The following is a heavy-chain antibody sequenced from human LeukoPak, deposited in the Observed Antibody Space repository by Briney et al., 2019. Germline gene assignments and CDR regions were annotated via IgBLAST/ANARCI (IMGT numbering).Heavy chain of an antibody. CDR1: GGSFSGYY. D-gene: IGHD1-7*01. Sequence: PSETLSLTCAVYGGSFSGYYWSRIRQPPGKGLEWIGEINHSGSTNYNPSLKSRVTISVDTSKNQFSLKLSSVTAADTAVYYCARVGWSRTKDWFDPWGQGTLVTVSS. CDR2: INHSGST. J-gene: IGHJ5*02. CDR3: ARVGWSRTKDWFDP. V-gene: IGHV4-34*01.